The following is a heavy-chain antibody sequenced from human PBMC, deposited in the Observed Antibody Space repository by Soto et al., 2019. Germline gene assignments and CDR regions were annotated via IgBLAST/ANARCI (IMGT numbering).Heavy chain of an antibody. CDR3: AKDLFYGDHPHTLAYCGGDCYSAMDY. J-gene: IGHJ4*02. CDR2: IKQDGSEK. CDR1: GFTFNSYW. Sequence: PGGSLRLSCAASGFTFNSYWMNWVRQAPGKGLEWVANIKQDGSEKHYVNSVKGRFTISRDNSKNTLYLQMNSLRAEDTAVYYCAKDLFYGDHPHTLAYCGGDCYSAMDYWGQGTLVTVYS. D-gene: IGHD2-21*01. V-gene: IGHV3-7*03.